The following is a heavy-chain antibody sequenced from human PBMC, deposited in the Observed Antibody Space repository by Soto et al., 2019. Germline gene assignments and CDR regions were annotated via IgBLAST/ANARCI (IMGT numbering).Heavy chain of an antibody. V-gene: IGHV4-30-4*01. D-gene: IGHD3-22*01. Sequence: PSETLSLNCNVSGGPINSPDYYWSWIRQSPGKGLEWIGYLYFNGGTQYNPSLRTPVSMSLDTSKKHFSLKMRSVTAADTAVYYCARDGGYYDSSGTLPFQHWGQGTLVTVS. CDR1: GGPINSPDYY. CDR3: ARDGGYYDSSGTLPFQH. J-gene: IGHJ1*01. CDR2: LYFNGGT.